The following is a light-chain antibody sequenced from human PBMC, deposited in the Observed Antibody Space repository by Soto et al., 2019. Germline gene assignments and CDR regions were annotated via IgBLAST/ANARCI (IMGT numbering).Light chain of an antibody. J-gene: IGKJ5*01. Sequence: DIQMTQSPSSLSASVGDRVTITCRASQGMSSYLSWYQQKPGKAPKFLLYAASSLQTGAPSRFSGSGSGTDFTLTISMLQPEDFATYYCQQSYSTPITFGQGTRLEIQ. CDR1: QGMSSY. V-gene: IGKV1-39*01. CDR3: QQSYSTPIT. CDR2: AAS.